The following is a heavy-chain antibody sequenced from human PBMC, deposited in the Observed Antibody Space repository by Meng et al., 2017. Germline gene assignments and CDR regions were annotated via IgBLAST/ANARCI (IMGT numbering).Heavy chain of an antibody. D-gene: IGHD6-13*01. J-gene: IGHJ4*02. CDR1: GFTFSSYS. Sequence: GGSLRLSCAASGFTFSSYSMNWVRQAPGKGLGWVSSISSSSSYIYYADSVKGRFTISRDNAKNSLYLQMNSLRAEDTAVYYCASGLIAAAAANTNDYWGQGTLVTVSS. CDR3: ASGLIAAAAANTNDY. V-gene: IGHV3-21*01. CDR2: ISSSSSYI.